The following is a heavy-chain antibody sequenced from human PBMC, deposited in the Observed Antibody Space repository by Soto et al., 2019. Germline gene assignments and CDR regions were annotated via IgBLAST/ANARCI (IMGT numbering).Heavy chain of an antibody. J-gene: IGHJ6*02. CDR2: ISYDGSNK. Sequence: GGSLRLSCAASGFTFSSYAMHWVRQAPGKGLEWVAVISYDGSNKYYADSVKGRFTISRDNSKNTLYLQMNSLRAEDTAVYYCARETLYKGMDVWGQGTTVTVSS. CDR1: GFTFSSYA. D-gene: IGHD2-8*01. V-gene: IGHV3-30-3*01. CDR3: ARETLYKGMDV.